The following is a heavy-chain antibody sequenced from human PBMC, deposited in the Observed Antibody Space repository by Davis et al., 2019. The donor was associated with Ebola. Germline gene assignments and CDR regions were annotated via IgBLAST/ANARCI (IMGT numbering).Heavy chain of an antibody. CDR3: ARATVTHYYYYGMDV. V-gene: IGHV3-7*01. D-gene: IGHD4-11*01. Sequence: PGGSLRLSCAASGFSFYSYWMTWVRQAPGKGLEWVANINHDGSEKYYLDSVKGRFTISRDNSKNTLYLQMNSLRAEDTAVYYCARATVTHYYYYGMDVWGQGTTVTVSS. CDR2: INHDGSEK. CDR1: GFSFYSYW. J-gene: IGHJ6*02.